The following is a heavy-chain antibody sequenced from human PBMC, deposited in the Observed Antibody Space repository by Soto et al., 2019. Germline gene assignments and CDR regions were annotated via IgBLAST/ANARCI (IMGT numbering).Heavy chain of an antibody. CDR2: IYYSGST. V-gene: IGHV4-31*03. CDR3: ARIHGVAVAGNFDY. CDR1: GGSISSGGYY. J-gene: IGHJ4*02. D-gene: IGHD6-19*01. Sequence: QVQLQESGPGLVKPSQTLSLTCTVSGGSISSGGYYWSWIRQHPGKGLEWIGYIYYSGSTYYNPSLKSRVTISVATSKTQFSLKLRSVPAADTAVYYCARIHGVAVAGNFDYWGQGTLVTVSS.